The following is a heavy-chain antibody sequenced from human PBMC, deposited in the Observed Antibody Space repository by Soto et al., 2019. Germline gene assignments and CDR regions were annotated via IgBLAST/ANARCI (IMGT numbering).Heavy chain of an antibody. J-gene: IGHJ4*01. V-gene: IGHV3-9*01. Sequence: LGLSCVASGFKFDDYGMHWVRHTPGKGLEWIAGLSKDSLSISYGASMKGRFTISRDNAKNSLYLQLNSPRPEDTALYYCVKDALTAVAFYFDYWGRGALVSVSS. D-gene: IGHD6-19*01. CDR3: VKDALTAVAFYFDY. CDR2: LSKDSLSI. CDR1: GFKFDDYG.